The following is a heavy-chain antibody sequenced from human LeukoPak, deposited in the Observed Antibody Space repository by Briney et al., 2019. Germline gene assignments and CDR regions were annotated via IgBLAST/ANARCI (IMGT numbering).Heavy chain of an antibody. D-gene: IGHD6-19*01. V-gene: IGHV3-23*01. J-gene: IGHJ6*02. CDR3: AKPIAVAGPPDGMDV. Sequence: EAGGSLRLSCAASGFTFSSYAMSWVRRAPGKGLEWVSAISGRGGSTYYADSVKGRFTISRDNSKNTLYLQMNSLRAEDTAVYYCAKPIAVAGPPDGMDVWGQGTTVTVSS. CDR2: ISGRGGST. CDR1: GFTFSSYA.